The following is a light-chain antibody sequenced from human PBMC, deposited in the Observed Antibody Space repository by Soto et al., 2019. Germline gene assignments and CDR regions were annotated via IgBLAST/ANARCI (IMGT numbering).Light chain of an antibody. Sequence: QSALTQPASVSGSPGQSITISCTGTSSDVGGYNYVSWYQQHPGKAPKLMIYDVSNRPSGVSNRFSGSKSRNTASLTISGLQAEDEADYYCSSYTSSSLYVFGTGTKLTVL. J-gene: IGLJ1*01. CDR2: DVS. V-gene: IGLV2-14*01. CDR3: SSYTSSSLYV. CDR1: SSDVGGYNY.